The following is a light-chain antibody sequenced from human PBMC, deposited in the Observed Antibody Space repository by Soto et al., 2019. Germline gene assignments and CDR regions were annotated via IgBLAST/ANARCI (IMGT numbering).Light chain of an antibody. V-gene: IGLV2-11*01. CDR3: CSYASSYPWV. J-gene: IGLJ3*02. CDR2: EVS. CDR1: SSDVGGYNY. Sequence: QSALTQPRSVSGSPGQSVTISCTGTSSDVGGYNYVSWYQHHPGKAPKPMIYEVSKRPSGVPDRFSGSKSGNTASLTISGLQAEDEADYYCCSYASSYPWVFGGGTKLTVL.